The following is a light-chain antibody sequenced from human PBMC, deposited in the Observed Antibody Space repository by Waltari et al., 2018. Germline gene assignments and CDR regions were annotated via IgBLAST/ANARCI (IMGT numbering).Light chain of an antibody. CDR2: GKD. Sequence: SSELTQGPAVSVALGQTVRITCHGDSLRSSYASWYQQKPGRAPVLVFYGKDNRPSGGPYRFSGSGSRNTASLTFTGARAEDEADYSCTSRDSSGTHLVFGGGTKLTVL. CDR1: SLRSSY. V-gene: IGLV3-19*01. J-gene: IGLJ2*01. CDR3: TSRDSSGTHLV.